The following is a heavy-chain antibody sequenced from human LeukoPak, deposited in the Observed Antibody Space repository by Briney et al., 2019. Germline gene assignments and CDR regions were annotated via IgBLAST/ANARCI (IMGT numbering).Heavy chain of an antibody. CDR2: IYARGNT. D-gene: IGHD3-16*01. Sequence: SETLSLTCTVSGGSISSYYSSWIRQSAGKGLEWIGHIYARGNTNYNPSLKGRVTMSVDTSRNQISLKLSSVTAADTAVYYCARDRPGGSAQQYFDFWGQGTLVTVSS. CDR1: GGSISSYY. V-gene: IGHV4-4*07. J-gene: IGHJ4*02. CDR3: ARDRPGGSAQQYFDF.